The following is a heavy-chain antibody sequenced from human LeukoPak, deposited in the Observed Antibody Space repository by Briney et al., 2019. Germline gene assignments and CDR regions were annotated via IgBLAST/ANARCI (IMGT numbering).Heavy chain of an antibody. Sequence: TSETLSLTCTVSGGSISSGDYYWSWIRQPPGKGLEWIGYIYYSGSTYYNPSLKSRVTISVDTSKNQFSLKLSSVTAADTAVYYCARKQAYSNYFLYYYYYGMDVWGQGTTVTVSS. CDR1: GGSISSGDYY. V-gene: IGHV4-30-4*01. J-gene: IGHJ6*02. D-gene: IGHD4-11*01. CDR2: IYYSGST. CDR3: ARKQAYSNYFLYYYYYGMDV.